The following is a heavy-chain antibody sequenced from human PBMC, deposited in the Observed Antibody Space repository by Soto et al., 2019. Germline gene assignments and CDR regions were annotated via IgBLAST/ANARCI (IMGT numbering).Heavy chain of an antibody. CDR1: GYTLTELS. Sequence: ASVKVSCKVSGYTLTELSMHWVRQAPGKGLEWMGGFDPEDGETIYAQKFQGRVTMTEDTSTDTAYMELSSLRSEDTAVYYCATVGYDFWSGSDLTGRFDYWGKGPLVTVSS. D-gene: IGHD3-3*01. J-gene: IGHJ4*02. CDR2: FDPEDGET. V-gene: IGHV1-24*01. CDR3: ATVGYDFWSGSDLTGRFDY.